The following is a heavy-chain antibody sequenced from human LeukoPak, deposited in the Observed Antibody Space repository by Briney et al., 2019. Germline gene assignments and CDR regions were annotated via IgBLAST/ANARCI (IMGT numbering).Heavy chain of an antibody. CDR1: GFTFSSYW. D-gene: IGHD1-26*01. CDR3: ARAGGTYYGIAFDI. J-gene: IGHJ3*02. V-gene: IGHV3-7*01. Sequence: GGSLRLSCAASGFTFSSYWMSWVRQAPGKGLEWVANIKQDGSEKYYVDSVKGRFTISRDNAKNSLYLQMNSLRDEDTAVYYCARAGGTYYGIAFDIWGQGTMVTVSS. CDR2: IKQDGSEK.